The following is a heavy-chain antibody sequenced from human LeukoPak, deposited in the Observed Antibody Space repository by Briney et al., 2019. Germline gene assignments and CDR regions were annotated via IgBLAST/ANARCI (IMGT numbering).Heavy chain of an antibody. CDR2: IIPIFGTA. CDR1: GGTFSSYT. V-gene: IGHV1-69*05. CDR3: ARYYYAAFDP. J-gene: IGHJ5*02. Sequence: ASVKVSCKASGGTFSSYTISWVRQAPGQGLEWMGGIIPIFGTANYAQKFQGRVTITTDESTSTAHMELSSLRSEDTAVYYCARYYYAAFDPWGQGTLVTVSS. D-gene: IGHD3-10*01.